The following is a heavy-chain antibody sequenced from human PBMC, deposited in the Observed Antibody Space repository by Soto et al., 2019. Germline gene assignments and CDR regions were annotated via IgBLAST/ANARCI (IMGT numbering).Heavy chain of an antibody. CDR1: GFTFRDHW. V-gene: IGHV3-74*01. CDR2: INSDGSTT. J-gene: IGHJ4*02. D-gene: IGHD6-19*01. Sequence: LRLSCAASGFTFRDHWMHWVRQAPGKGLVWVSRINSDGSTTTYADSVKGRFTISRDNAKSTLYLQLNSLRAEDTALYYCARGYSSGPDYWGQGTLVTVSS. CDR3: ARGYSSGPDY.